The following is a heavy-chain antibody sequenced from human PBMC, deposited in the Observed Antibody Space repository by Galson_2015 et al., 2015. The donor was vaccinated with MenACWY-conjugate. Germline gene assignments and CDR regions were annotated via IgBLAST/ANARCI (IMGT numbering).Heavy chain of an antibody. CDR3: ARGSPGIAVAGSRDYYGMDV. CDR1: GGTFSSYS. J-gene: IGHJ6*02. CDR2: IIPIFGTA. V-gene: IGHV1-69*13. Sequence: SVKVSCKASGGTFSSYSISWVRQAPGQGLEWMGGIIPIFGTANYAQKFQGRVTITADESTRTAYMELSNLRSEDTAVYYCARGSPGIAVAGSRDYYGMDVWGQGTTVTVSS. D-gene: IGHD6-19*01.